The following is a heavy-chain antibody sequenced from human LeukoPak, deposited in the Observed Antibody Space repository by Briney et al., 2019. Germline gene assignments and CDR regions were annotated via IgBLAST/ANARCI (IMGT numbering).Heavy chain of an antibody. Sequence: GGSLRLSCAPSGFTFSNYAMNWVRQAPGKGLEWVAGIGGGDDIHYADSVKGRFTGSRDDSKNTLYLQMSSLRIEDTAVYYCAKDATPFNSIWDYFDSWGQGTLVTVSA. D-gene: IGHD7-27*01. CDR2: IGGGDDI. CDR1: GFTFSNYA. V-gene: IGHV3-23*01. J-gene: IGHJ4*02. CDR3: AKDATPFNSIWDYFDS.